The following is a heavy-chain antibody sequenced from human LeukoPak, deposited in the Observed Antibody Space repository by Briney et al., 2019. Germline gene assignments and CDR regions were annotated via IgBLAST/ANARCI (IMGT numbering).Heavy chain of an antibody. CDR1: GFTFSGSA. J-gene: IGHJ3*02. V-gene: IGHV3-73*01. D-gene: IGHD3-10*01. Sequence: PGGSLRLSCAASGFTFSGSAMHWVRQASGKGLEWVGRIRSKANSYATAYAASVKGRFTISRDNSKNTLYLQVSSLRAEDTAAYYCAKILFGESTYDAFDIWGQGTMVTVSS. CDR3: AKILFGESTYDAFDI. CDR2: IRSKANSYAT.